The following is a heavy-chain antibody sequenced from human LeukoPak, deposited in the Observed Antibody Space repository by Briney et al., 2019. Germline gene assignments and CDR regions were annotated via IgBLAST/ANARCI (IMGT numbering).Heavy chain of an antibody. CDR3: ARAKGGDYYGSGSYFY. D-gene: IGHD3-10*01. V-gene: IGHV4-30-2*01. CDR1: GGSISSGDYY. Sequence: SETLSLTCTVSGGSISSGDYYWSWIRQPPGKGLEWIVYVHQSGSTYYSPSLRSRVTMSLDRSKNQYSLKVSSVTAADTAVYYCARAKGGDYYGSGSYFYWGQGSLVTVSS. J-gene: IGHJ4*02. CDR2: VHQSGST.